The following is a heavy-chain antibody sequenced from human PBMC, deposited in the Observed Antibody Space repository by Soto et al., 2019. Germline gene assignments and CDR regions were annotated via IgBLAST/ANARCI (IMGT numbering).Heavy chain of an antibody. CDR2: ISNSGSTK. J-gene: IGHJ3*02. CDR3: ARGDYYDSSGPFSDAFDI. CDR1: GFTFSDYY. D-gene: IGHD3-22*01. V-gene: IGHV3-11*04. Sequence: SLRLSCAASGFTFSDYYMSWIRQAPGKGLEWVSYISNSGSTKFYADSVKGRFTISRDNAKNSLYLQMDSLRGEDTAVYYCARGDYYDSSGPFSDAFDIWGQGTLVTVSS.